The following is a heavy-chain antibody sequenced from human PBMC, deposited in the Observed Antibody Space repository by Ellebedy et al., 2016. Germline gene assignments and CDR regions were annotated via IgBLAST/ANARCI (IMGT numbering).Heavy chain of an antibody. CDR1: GYTFTTYY. J-gene: IGHJ4*02. V-gene: IGHV1-46*01. D-gene: IGHD6-6*01. CDR3: ARESSSVRPGGF. CDR2: INPTSGSA. Sequence: ASVKVSCKSSGYTFTTYYIHWVRQAPGQGLEWMGIINPTSGSADYAQKFQGRVTMTRDLSTSTVYMGLNSLKFGDTAVYYCARESSSVRPGGFWGQGTLVTVSS.